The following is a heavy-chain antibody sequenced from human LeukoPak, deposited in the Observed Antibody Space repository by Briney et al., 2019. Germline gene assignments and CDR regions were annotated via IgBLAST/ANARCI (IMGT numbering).Heavy chain of an antibody. CDR3: ARIQEWENFDY. CDR1: GYTFTSYD. D-gene: IGHD1-26*01. CDR2: MNPNSGNT. Sequence: ASVKVSCKASGYTFTSYDINWVRQAPGQGLEWMGWMNPNSGNTGYAQKFQGRVTMTRNTSTRTAYMELGSLRSEDTAVYYCARIQEWENFDYWGQGTLVTVSS. V-gene: IGHV1-8*01. J-gene: IGHJ4*02.